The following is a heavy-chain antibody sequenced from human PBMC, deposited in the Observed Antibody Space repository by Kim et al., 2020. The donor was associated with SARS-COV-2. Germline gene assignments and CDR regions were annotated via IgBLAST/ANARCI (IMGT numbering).Heavy chain of an antibody. V-gene: IGHV3-7*01. J-gene: IGHJ4*02. CDR3: ARLYYDILTGYYPDLWYFDY. CDR1: GFTFSSYW. Sequence: GGSLRLSCAASGFTFSSYWMSWVRQAPGKGLEWVANIKQDGSEKYYVDSVKGRFTISRDNAKNSLYLQMNSLRAEDTAVYYCARLYYDILTGYYPDLWYFDYWGQGTLVTVSS. CDR2: IKQDGSEK. D-gene: IGHD3-9*01.